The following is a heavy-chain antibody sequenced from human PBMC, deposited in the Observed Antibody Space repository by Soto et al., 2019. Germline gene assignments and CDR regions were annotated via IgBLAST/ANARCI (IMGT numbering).Heavy chain of an antibody. CDR2: IYYSGST. Sequence: QLQLQESGPGLVKPSQTLSLACTVSGGSFSSGGYYWSWIRQPPGKGLEWIGYIYYSGSTYYNSSLKSRFTISLDTSKNQFSLKLSSVTAADTAVYYCARATSFSGHHGYWGQGTLVTVSS. CDR1: GGSFSSGGYY. D-gene: IGHD2-8*02. CDR3: ARATSFSGHHGY. V-gene: IGHV4-31*03. J-gene: IGHJ4*02.